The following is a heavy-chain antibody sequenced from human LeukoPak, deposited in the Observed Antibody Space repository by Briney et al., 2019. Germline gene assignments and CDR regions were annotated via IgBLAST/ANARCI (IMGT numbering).Heavy chain of an antibody. CDR3: AKDPDEAVAGTPFDY. J-gene: IGHJ4*02. CDR1: GFTFSSYG. CDR2: IRYDGSNK. Sequence: SGGSLRLSCAAPGFTFSSYGMHWVRQAPGKGLEWVAFIRYDGSNKYYADSVKGRFTISRDNSKNTLYLQMNSLRAEDTAVYYCAKDPDEAVAGTPFDYWGQGTLVTVSS. D-gene: IGHD6-19*01. V-gene: IGHV3-30*02.